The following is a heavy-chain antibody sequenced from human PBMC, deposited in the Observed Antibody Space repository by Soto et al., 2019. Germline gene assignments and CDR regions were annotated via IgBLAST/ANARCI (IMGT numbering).Heavy chain of an antibody. D-gene: IGHD3-22*01. CDR2: ISYDGSNK. J-gene: IGHJ4*02. Sequence: PGGSLRLSCAASGFTFSSYGMHWVRQAPGEGLEWVAVISYDGSNKYYADSVKGRFTISRDNSKNTLYLQMNSLRAEDTAVYYCAKGGTPGYYYDSSGYYYFDYWGQGTLVTVSS. CDR1: GFTFSSYG. CDR3: AKGGTPGYYYDSSGYYYFDY. V-gene: IGHV3-30*18.